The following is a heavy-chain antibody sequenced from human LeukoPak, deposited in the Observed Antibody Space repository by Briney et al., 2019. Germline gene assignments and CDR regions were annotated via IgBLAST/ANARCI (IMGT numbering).Heavy chain of an antibody. Sequence: PSETLSLTCAVYGGSFSGYYWSWIRQPPGKGLEWIGEINHSGSTNYNPSLKSRVTISVDTSKNQFSLKLSSMTAADTAVYYCAREALYNWNDGGFWFDPWGQGTLVTVSS. CDR1: GGSFSGYY. CDR3: AREALYNWNDGGFWFDP. J-gene: IGHJ5*02. D-gene: IGHD1-20*01. V-gene: IGHV4-34*01. CDR2: INHSGST.